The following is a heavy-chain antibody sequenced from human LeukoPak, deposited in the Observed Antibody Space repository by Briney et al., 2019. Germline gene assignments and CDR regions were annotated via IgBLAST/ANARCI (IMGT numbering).Heavy chain of an antibody. Sequence: GRSLRLSCAASGFTFSSYGMHWVRQAPGKGLEWVAVIWYDGSNKYYADSVKGRFTISRDNSKNTLYLQMNSLRAEDTAVYYCARDYYDSSGYLNWFDPWGQGTLVTVPS. CDR2: IWYDGSNK. CDR3: ARDYYDSSGYLNWFDP. CDR1: GFTFSSYG. J-gene: IGHJ5*02. D-gene: IGHD3-22*01. V-gene: IGHV3-33*01.